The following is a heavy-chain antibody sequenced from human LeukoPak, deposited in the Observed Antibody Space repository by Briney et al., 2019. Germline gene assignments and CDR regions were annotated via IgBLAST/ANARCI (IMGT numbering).Heavy chain of an antibody. CDR2: ISWNSGSI. CDR1: GFTFDDYA. CDR3: AKALGVAGTYYFDY. V-gene: IGHV3-9*01. J-gene: IGHJ4*02. D-gene: IGHD6-19*01. Sequence: GGSLRLSCAASGFTFDDYAMRWVRQAPGKGLEWVSGISWNSGSIGYADSVKGRFTISRDNAKNSLYLQMNSLRAEDTALYYCAKALGVAGTYYFDYWGQGTLVTVSS.